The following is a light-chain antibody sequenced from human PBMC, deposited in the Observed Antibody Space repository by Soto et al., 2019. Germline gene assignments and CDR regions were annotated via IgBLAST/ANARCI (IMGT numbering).Light chain of an antibody. J-gene: IGLJ3*02. Sequence: QSALTQPPSASGSLGQSVNISCTGTSSDVGSYDYVSWYQQHPGKAPKFIIYEVNKRPSGVPDRFSGSKSGDTASLTVSGLQAEDEADYYCSSYAGSNNLVFGGGTKLTVL. CDR3: SSYAGSNNLV. V-gene: IGLV2-8*01. CDR1: SSDVGSYDY. CDR2: EVN.